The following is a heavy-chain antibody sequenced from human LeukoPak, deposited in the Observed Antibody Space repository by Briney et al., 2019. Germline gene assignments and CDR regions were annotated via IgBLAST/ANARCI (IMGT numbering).Heavy chain of an antibody. J-gene: IGHJ2*01. Sequence: RPSETLSLTCTVSGGSITNFYWSWVRQPPGKRLEWLAFIYYTGSTTYNPSLESRVTISVDTSKNQFSLKLRSVTAADTAVYYCAASRWYFDVWGRGVVVAVSS. CDR2: IYYTGST. CDR1: GGSITNFY. V-gene: IGHV4-59*08. CDR3: AASRWYFDV.